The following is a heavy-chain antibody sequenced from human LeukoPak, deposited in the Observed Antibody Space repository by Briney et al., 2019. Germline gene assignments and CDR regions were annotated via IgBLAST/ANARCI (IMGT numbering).Heavy chain of an antibody. CDR3: ARGSANSNWYPGPTKGGIDY. CDR1: GYTITGYY. V-gene: IGHV1-2*02. CDR2: INPNSGGT. J-gene: IGHJ4*02. Sequence: ASVKVSCKTSGYTITGYYMHWVRQAPGQGLEWMAWINPNSGGTNYAQRFEGRVILTRDTSISTAYMEVSSLRSDDTAVYYCARGSANSNWYPGPTKGGIDYWGQGTLVTVSS. D-gene: IGHD6-13*01.